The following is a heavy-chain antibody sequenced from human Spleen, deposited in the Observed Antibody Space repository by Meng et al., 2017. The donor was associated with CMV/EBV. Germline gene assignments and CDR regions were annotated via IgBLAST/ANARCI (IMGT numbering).Heavy chain of an antibody. CDR3: AKVGDFWSGYDDY. J-gene: IGHJ4*02. CDR2: IRYDGSNK. CDR1: GFTLSSYG. Sequence: ASGFTLSSYGMNWVRQAPGKGLEWVAFIRYDGSNKYYADSVKGRFTISRDNSKNTLYLQMNSLRAEDTAVYYCAKVGDFWSGYDDYWGQGTLVTVSS. V-gene: IGHV3-30*02. D-gene: IGHD3-3*01.